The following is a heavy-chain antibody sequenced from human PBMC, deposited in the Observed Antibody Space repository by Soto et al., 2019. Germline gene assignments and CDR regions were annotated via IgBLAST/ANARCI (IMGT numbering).Heavy chain of an antibody. V-gene: IGHV1-3*01. Sequence: ASVKVSCKASGYTFTSYAMHWVRQAPGQRLEWMGWINAGNGNTKYSQKFQGRDTITRDTSASTAYMELSSLRSEDTAVYYCASGIAVAGIRYDYWGQGTLVTVSS. CDR3: ASGIAVAGIRYDY. CDR1: GYTFTSYA. J-gene: IGHJ4*02. D-gene: IGHD6-19*01. CDR2: INAGNGNT.